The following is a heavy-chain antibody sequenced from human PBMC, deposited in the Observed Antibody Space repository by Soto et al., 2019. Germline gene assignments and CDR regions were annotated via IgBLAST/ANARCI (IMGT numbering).Heavy chain of an antibody. CDR2: IIPIFGTA. D-gene: IGHD3-3*01. CDR1: GGTFSSYA. V-gene: IGHV1-69*01. Sequence: QVQLVQSGAEVKKPGSSVKVSCKASGGTFSSYAISCVRQAPGQGLEWMGGIIPIFGTANYAQKLQGRVTNTADESTSTAYMGLSSLRTEDTAVYYCARDLFGLEITIYGMDVWGQGTTVTVSS. CDR3: ARDLFGLEITIYGMDV. J-gene: IGHJ6*02.